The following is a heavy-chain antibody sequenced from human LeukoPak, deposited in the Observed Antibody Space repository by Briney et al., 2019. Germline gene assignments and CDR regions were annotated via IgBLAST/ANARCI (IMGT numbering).Heavy chain of an antibody. Sequence: PGGSLRLSCAASGFTFSSYCMHWVRQAPGKGLVWVSRINSDGSSTGYADSVKGRFTISRDNAKNTLYLQMNSLRAEDTAVYYCARDRGAYCSGGSCYSRNWFDPWGQGTLVTVSS. CDR2: INSDGSST. CDR3: ARDRGAYCSGGSCYSRNWFDP. J-gene: IGHJ5*02. V-gene: IGHV3-74*01. CDR1: GFTFSSYC. D-gene: IGHD2-15*01.